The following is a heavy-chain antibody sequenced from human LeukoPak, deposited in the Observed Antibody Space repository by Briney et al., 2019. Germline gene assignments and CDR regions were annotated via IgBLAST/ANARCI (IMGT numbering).Heavy chain of an antibody. V-gene: IGHV3-33*01. Sequence: GGSLRLSCAASGFTFSDYGMYWVRQAPGKGLEWVALIWYDGGKKYYTDSVRGRFTISRDNSKNTLYLQMDSLRAEDTAVYYCVRYCNGGSCYRAAFDVWGPGTMVTVS. D-gene: IGHD2-15*01. CDR3: VRYCNGGSCYRAAFDV. CDR2: IWYDGGKK. CDR1: GFTFSDYG. J-gene: IGHJ3*01.